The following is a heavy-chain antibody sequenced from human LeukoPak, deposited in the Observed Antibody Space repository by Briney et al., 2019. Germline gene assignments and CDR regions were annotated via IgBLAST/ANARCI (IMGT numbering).Heavy chain of an antibody. J-gene: IGHJ4*02. V-gene: IGHV4-30-4*01. Sequence: SETLSLTCTVSGGSISSGDYYWSWIRQPPGKGLEWIGYIYYSGSTYYNPSLKSRVTISVDTSKNQFSLKLSSVTAADTAVYYCARGIASVSNEGLDYWGQGTLVTVSS. D-gene: IGHD4-11*01. CDR3: ARGIASVSNEGLDY. CDR2: IYYSGST. CDR1: GGSISSGDYY.